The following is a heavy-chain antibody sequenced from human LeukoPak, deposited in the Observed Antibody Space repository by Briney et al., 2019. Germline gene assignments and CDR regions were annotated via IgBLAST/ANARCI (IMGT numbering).Heavy chain of an antibody. Sequence: GGSLRLSCAASGFTFSSYAMSWVRQAPGKGLEWVSAISGSGGSTYYADSVKGRFTISRDNSKNTLYLQMNSLRAEDTAVYYCAKPHGEYRLLPLWYWGQGTLVTVSS. CDR3: AKPHGEYRLLPLWY. D-gene: IGHD2-2*01. CDR1: GFTFSSYA. CDR2: ISGSGGST. V-gene: IGHV3-23*01. J-gene: IGHJ4*02.